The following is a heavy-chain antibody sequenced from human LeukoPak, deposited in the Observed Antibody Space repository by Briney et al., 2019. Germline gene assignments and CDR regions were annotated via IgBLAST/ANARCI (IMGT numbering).Heavy chain of an antibody. J-gene: IGHJ4*02. V-gene: IGHV3-23*01. Sequence: GGSLRLSCAASGFTFSSYAMTWVRLAPGKGLEWVSDISVSGGNTYYADSVQGRFIISRDNSKNTLNLQMNSLRVEDTAVYYCAKGASGSYHTPYDYWGQGSLVTVSS. D-gene: IGHD1-26*01. CDR1: GFTFSSYA. CDR2: ISVSGGNT. CDR3: AKGASGSYHTPYDY.